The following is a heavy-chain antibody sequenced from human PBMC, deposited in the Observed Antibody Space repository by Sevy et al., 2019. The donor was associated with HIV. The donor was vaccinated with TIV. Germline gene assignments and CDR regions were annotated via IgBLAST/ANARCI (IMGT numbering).Heavy chain of an antibody. Sequence: ASVKVSCKASGGTFSSYDINWLRQAPGQGLEWMGQIIPMFGTSSYAHTLQGRVTITADESTSTAYMDLSSLRSEDTAVYYCARGGGAVDHGMDVWGQGTTVTVSS. J-gene: IGHJ6*02. CDR2: IIPMFGTS. D-gene: IGHD2-21*01. V-gene: IGHV1-69*13. CDR1: GGTFSSYD. CDR3: ARGGGAVDHGMDV.